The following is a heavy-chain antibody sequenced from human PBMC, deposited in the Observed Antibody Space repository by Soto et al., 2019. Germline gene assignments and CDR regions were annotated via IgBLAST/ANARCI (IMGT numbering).Heavy chain of an antibody. D-gene: IGHD6-19*01. CDR3: AKDGEYSSGWYPYYYYGMDV. CDR1: GFTFSSYA. J-gene: IGHJ6*02. Sequence: EVQLLESGGGLVQPGGSLRLSCAASGFTFSSYAMSWVRQAPGKGLEWVSAISGSGGSTYYADSVKGRFTISRDNSKNTLYLQMNSLRAEDTAVYYCAKDGEYSSGWYPYYYYGMDVWGQGTTVTVSS. V-gene: IGHV3-23*01. CDR2: ISGSGGST.